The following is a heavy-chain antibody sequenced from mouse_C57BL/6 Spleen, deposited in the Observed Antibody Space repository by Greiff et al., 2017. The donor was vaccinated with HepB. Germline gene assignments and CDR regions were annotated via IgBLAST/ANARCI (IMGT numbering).Heavy chain of an antibody. J-gene: IGHJ2*01. V-gene: IGHV1-76*01. Sequence: QVQLQQSGAELVRPGASVKLSCKASGYTFTDYYINWVKQRPGQGLEWIARIYPGSGNTYYNEKFKGKATLTAEKSSSTAYMQLSSLTSEDSAVYVCARSHYYGSSYEGYWGQGTTLTVSS. D-gene: IGHD1-1*01. CDR3: ARSHYYGSSYEGY. CDR1: GYTFTDYY. CDR2: IYPGSGNT.